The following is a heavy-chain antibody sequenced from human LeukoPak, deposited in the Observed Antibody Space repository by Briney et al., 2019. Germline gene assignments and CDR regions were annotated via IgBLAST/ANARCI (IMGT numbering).Heavy chain of an antibody. V-gene: IGHV3-74*01. J-gene: IGHJ4*02. CDR1: GFTFSSYW. D-gene: IGHD3-16*01. Sequence: GGSLRLSCAASGFTFSSYWMHWVRQAPGKGLVWVSRINSDGSSTSYADSVKGRFTISRDNAKNTLYLQMNSLRAEDTAVYYCAKGGPRSTYPLDYWGQGTLVTVSS. CDR3: AKGGPRSTYPLDY. CDR2: INSDGSST.